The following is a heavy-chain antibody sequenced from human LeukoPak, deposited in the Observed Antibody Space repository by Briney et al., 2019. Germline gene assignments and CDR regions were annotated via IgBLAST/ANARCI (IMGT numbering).Heavy chain of an antibody. CDR3: ARGEMATIGH. CDR2: INQGGSA. J-gene: IGHJ4*02. D-gene: IGHD5-24*01. Sequence: SETLSLTCAVYGGSFSGYYWSWIRQPPGKGLEWIGEINQGGSANYNPSLKSQVIISVDTSKNQFSLKLSSVTAADTAVYYCARGEMATIGHWGQGTLVTVSS. V-gene: IGHV4-34*01. CDR1: GGSFSGYY.